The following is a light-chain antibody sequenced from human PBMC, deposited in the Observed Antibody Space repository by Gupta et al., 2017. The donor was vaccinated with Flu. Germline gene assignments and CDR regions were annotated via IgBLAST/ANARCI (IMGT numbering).Light chain of an antibody. Sequence: DIQMTQFPSSLSASVGDRVSITCRASQGIGNDLGWYQQKPGKAPKRLIYGAFNLQSGVSSRFSGSGSGTEFTLTISSLQPEDFATYFCIYHHFYEISFGGGTKVEIK. CDR3: IYHHFYEIS. CDR2: GAF. V-gene: IGKV1-17*01. J-gene: IGKJ4*01. CDR1: QGIGND.